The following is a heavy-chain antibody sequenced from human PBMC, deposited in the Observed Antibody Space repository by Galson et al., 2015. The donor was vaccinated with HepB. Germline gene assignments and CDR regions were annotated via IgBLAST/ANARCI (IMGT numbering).Heavy chain of an antibody. CDR1: GFTFRSYW. J-gene: IGHJ4*02. D-gene: IGHD3-10*01. V-gene: IGHV3-7*03. CDR3: AGGRITMVRGVIGARYYFDY. Sequence: SLRLSCAASGFTFRSYWMSWVRQAPGKGLEWVASIKQDGSEKYYVDSVKGRFTISRDNAKNSLYLQMNSLRAEETAVYYCAGGRITMVRGVIGARYYFDYWGQGTLVTVSS. CDR2: IKQDGSEK.